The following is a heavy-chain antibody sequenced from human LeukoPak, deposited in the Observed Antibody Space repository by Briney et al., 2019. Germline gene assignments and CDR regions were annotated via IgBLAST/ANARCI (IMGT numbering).Heavy chain of an antibody. D-gene: IGHD6-19*01. V-gene: IGHV3-9*01. Sequence: PGRSLRLSCAASGFTFDDYDMHWVRQAPGKGLEWVSGISWNSGSIGYADSVKGRFTISRDNAKNSLYLQMNSLRAEDTALYYSAKGMGSGWYGPGASLDYWGQGTLVTVSS. J-gene: IGHJ4*02. CDR1: GFTFDDYD. CDR2: ISWNSGSI. CDR3: AKGMGSGWYGPGASLDY.